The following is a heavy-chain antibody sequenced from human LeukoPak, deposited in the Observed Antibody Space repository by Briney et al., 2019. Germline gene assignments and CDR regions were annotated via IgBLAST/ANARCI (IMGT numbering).Heavy chain of an antibody. V-gene: IGHV4-59*08. CDR1: GGSISSYY. D-gene: IGHD5-18*01. CDR2: IYYSGSGSGST. Sequence: SETLSLTCTVSGGSISSYYWSWIRQPPGKGLEWIGYIYYSGSGSGSTNYNPSLKSRVTISVDMSKNQFSLRLSSVTAADTAVYYCASIRSSSGYSYGLGGLYYFDYWGQGTLVTVSS. J-gene: IGHJ4*02. CDR3: ASIRSSSGYSYGLGGLYYFDY.